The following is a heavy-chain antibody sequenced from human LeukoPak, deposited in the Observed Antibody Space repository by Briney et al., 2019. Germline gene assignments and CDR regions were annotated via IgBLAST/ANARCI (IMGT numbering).Heavy chain of an antibody. Sequence: GSLRLSCAASGFAFSNYAMHWVRQAPGKGLQWVAVISYDGTKKYYADSLKGRFTISRDNSKNTLYLRMNSLRTEDTAVYYCAIGDGLGELSSSFDHWGQGTLVTVSS. J-gene: IGHJ4*02. V-gene: IGHV3-30*04. CDR3: AIGDGLGELSSSFDH. D-gene: IGHD3-16*02. CDR1: GFAFSNYA. CDR2: ISYDGTKK.